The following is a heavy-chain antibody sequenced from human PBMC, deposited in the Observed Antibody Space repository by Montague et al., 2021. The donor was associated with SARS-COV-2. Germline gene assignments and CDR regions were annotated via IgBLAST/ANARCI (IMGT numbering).Heavy chain of an antibody. V-gene: IGHV4-39*01. J-gene: IGHJ3*02. CDR3: ARQGYYETYDAFDI. CDR1: GGSISSSSYY. Sequence: SETLSLTCTVSGGSISSSSYYWGWIRQPPGKGLEWIGSIYYTGSTYYNPSLKSRVTISVDTSKNQFSLKLSSVTAADTAVYYCARQGYYETYDAFDIWGQGTMVTVSS. CDR2: IYYTGST. D-gene: IGHD3-22*01.